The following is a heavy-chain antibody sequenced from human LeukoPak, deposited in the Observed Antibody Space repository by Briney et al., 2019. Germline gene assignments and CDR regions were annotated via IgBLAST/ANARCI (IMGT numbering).Heavy chain of an antibody. D-gene: IGHD3-22*01. CDR1: GFTLSTYG. CDR3: AKGRNYFDSSVFQH. V-gene: IGHV3-23*01. J-gene: IGHJ1*01. CDR2: ISGSGGST. Sequence: GGSLRLSCAASGFTLSTYGMYWVRQAPGKGLEWVSSISGSGGSTYYADSVKGRFTISRDNSKNTLNLQVNSLRGEDTAVYYCAKGRNYFDSSVFQHWGQGTLVTVSS.